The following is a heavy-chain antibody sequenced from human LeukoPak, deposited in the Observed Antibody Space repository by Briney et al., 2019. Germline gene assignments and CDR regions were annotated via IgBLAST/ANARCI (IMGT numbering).Heavy chain of an antibody. CDR2: IYYSGST. D-gene: IGHD3-22*01. CDR3: ARECYYDSSGYYSHAFDI. CDR1: GGSISSYY. Sequence: PSETLSLTCTVSGGSISSYYWSWIRQPPGKGPEWIGYIYYSGSTNYNPSLKSRVTISVDTSKNQFSLKLSSVTAADTAVYYCARECYYDSSGYYSHAFDIWGQGTMVTVSS. V-gene: IGHV4-59*01. J-gene: IGHJ3*02.